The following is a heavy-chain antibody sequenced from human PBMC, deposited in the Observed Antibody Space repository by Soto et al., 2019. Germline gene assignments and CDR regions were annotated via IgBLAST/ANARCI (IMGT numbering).Heavy chain of an antibody. J-gene: IGHJ4*02. CDR1: GFTFSSYG. D-gene: IGHD1-26*01. CDR3: AKVIGLPYSGSYAEDDY. Sequence: GGSLRLSCAASGFTFSSYGMHWVRQAPGKGLEWVAVISYDGSNKYYADSVKGRFTISRDNSKNTLYLQMNSLRAEDTAVYYCAKVIGLPYSGSYAEDDYWGQGTLVTVSS. V-gene: IGHV3-30*18. CDR2: ISYDGSNK.